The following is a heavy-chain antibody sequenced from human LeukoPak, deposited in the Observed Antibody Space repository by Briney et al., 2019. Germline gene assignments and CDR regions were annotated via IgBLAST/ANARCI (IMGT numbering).Heavy chain of an antibody. CDR3: ARDRLAYCGGDCEAFDI. CDR1: GFTVSSNY. V-gene: IGHV3-53*01. Sequence: VGSLRLSCAASGFTVSSNYMSWVRQAPGKGLEWVSVIYSGGSTYYADSVKGRFTISRDNSKNTLYLQMNSLRAEDTAVYYCARDRLAYCGGDCEAFDIWGQGTMVTVSS. J-gene: IGHJ3*02. CDR2: IYSGGST. D-gene: IGHD2-21*02.